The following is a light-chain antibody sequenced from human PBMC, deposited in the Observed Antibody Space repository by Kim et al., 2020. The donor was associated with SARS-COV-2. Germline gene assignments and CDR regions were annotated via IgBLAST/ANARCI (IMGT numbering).Light chain of an antibody. V-gene: IGKV1-39*01. J-gene: IGKJ4*01. Sequence: ASIGDRVTITCRASQRISAYLNWYQQKPGKAPKLLISSASDVRSGVPSRFSGGRSGTEFTLAINGLQLEDFATYFCQQTHSLPLTFGAGTKVDIK. CDR2: SAS. CDR1: QRISAY. CDR3: QQTHSLPLT.